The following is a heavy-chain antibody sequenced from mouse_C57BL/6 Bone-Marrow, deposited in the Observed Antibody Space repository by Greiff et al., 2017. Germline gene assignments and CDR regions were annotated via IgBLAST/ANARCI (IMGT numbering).Heavy chain of an antibody. Sequence: QVQLQQPGAELVMPGASVKLSCKASGYTFTSYWMHWVKQRPGQGLEWIGEIDPSDSYPNYNQKFKGKSTLTVDKSSSTAYMQLSSLTSEDSAVYYCARRNYWGQGTTLTVSS. CDR1: GYTFTSYW. J-gene: IGHJ2*01. V-gene: IGHV1-69*01. CDR3: ARRNY. CDR2: IDPSDSYP.